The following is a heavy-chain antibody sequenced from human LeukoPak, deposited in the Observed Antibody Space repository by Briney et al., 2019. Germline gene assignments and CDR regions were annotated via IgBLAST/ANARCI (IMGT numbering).Heavy chain of an antibody. CDR2: IYYSGST. CDR3: ARHIIAVAGTIDY. J-gene: IGHJ4*02. Sequence: NPSETLSLTCTVSGGSISSSSYYWGWIRQPPGKGLEWIGSIYYSGSTYYNPSLKRRVTISVDTSKNQFSLKLSSVTAADTAVYYCARHIIAVAGTIDYWGQGTLVTVSS. D-gene: IGHD6-19*01. V-gene: IGHV4-39*01. CDR1: GGSISSSSYY.